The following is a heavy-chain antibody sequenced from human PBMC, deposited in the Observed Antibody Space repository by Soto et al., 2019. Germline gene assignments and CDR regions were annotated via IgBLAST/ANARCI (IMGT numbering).Heavy chain of an antibody. Sequence: PSETLSLTCTVSGGSISSYYWSWIRQPPGKGLEWIGYIYYSGSTNYNPSLKSRVTISVDTSKNQFSLKLSSVTAADTAVYYCAREGCSGGSCYSPTLRGLYYYGMDVWGQGTTVTVSS. CDR1: GGSISSYY. V-gene: IGHV4-59*12. D-gene: IGHD2-15*01. CDR2: IYYSGST. J-gene: IGHJ6*02. CDR3: AREGCSGGSCYSPTLRGLYYYGMDV.